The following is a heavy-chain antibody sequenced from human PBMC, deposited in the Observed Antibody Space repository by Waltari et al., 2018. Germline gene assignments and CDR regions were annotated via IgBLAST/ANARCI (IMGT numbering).Heavy chain of an antibody. D-gene: IGHD5-12*01. Sequence: QLQLQESGPGLVKPSETLSLTCSVSGGSITXXSHYWGWIRQPPGQGLEWIGTMSYSGATYSRPSLNGRVTISRDTSKNQLSLKLGSVTAADTAVYYCATYIGASVGTAAFDVWGQGTMVTVSS. J-gene: IGHJ3*01. CDR1: GGSITXXSHY. CDR3: ATYIGASVGTAAFDV. V-gene: IGHV4-39*01. CDR2: MSYSGAT.